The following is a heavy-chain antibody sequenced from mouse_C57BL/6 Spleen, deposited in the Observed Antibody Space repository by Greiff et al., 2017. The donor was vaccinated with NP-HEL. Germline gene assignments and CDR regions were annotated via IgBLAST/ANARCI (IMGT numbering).Heavy chain of an antibody. CDR2: IDPSDSET. Sequence: QVQLKQPGAELVRPGSSVKLSCKASGYTFTSYWMHWVKQRPIQGLEWIGNIDPSDSETHYNQKFKDKATLTVDKSSSTAYMQLSSLTSEDSAVYYCARFYDGYYTYWGQGTLVTVSA. D-gene: IGHD2-3*01. V-gene: IGHV1-52*01. CDR3: ARFYDGYYTY. J-gene: IGHJ3*01. CDR1: GYTFTSYW.